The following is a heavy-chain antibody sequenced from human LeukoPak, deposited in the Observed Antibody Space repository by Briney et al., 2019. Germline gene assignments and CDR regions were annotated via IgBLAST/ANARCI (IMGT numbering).Heavy chain of an antibody. V-gene: IGHV1-18*01. CDR2: ISAYNGNT. D-gene: IGHD1-26*01. Sequence: ASVKVSCKASGYTFTSYGISWVRQAPGQGLEWMGWISAYNGNTNYAQKIQGRVTMTTDTSTSTAYMELRSLRSDDTAVYYCARGESIVGATPPFDYWGQGTLVTVSS. J-gene: IGHJ4*02. CDR3: ARGESIVGATPPFDY. CDR1: GYTFTSYG.